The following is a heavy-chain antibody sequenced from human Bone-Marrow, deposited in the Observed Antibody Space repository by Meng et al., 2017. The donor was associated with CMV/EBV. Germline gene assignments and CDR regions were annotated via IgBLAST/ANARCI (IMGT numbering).Heavy chain of an antibody. Sequence: GSLRLSCTVSGGSISSHYWSWIRQPPGKGLEWIGYIYYSGSTNYNPSLKSRVTISVDTSKNQFSLKLSSVTAADTAVYYCARARSLVPAAIPHHYYYGMDVWGQGTTVTVSS. V-gene: IGHV4-59*11. CDR2: IYYSGST. CDR1: GGSISSHY. CDR3: ARARSLVPAAIPHHYYYGMDV. D-gene: IGHD2-2*02. J-gene: IGHJ6*02.